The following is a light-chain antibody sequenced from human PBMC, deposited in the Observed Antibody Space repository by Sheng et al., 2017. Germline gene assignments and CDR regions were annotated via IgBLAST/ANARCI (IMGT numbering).Light chain of an antibody. Sequence: EIVLTQSPGTLSLSPGDRATLSCRASQSLTNNYLAWYQQKPGQAPRLLIHDASSRATGIPDRFSGSGSGTDFTLTISRLEPEDFAVYYCQQYNNWPPWTFGQGTKLEIK. CDR2: DAS. J-gene: IGKJ2*02. V-gene: IGKV3-20*01. CDR1: QSLTNNY. CDR3: QQYNNWPPWT.